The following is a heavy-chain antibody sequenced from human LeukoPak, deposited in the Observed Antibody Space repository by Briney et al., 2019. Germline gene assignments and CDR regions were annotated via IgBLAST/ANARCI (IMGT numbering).Heavy chain of an antibody. V-gene: IGHV3-74*01. CDR3: APRWLQLG. CDR2: INSDGSTT. J-gene: IGHJ4*02. CDR1: GFSFSSYW. D-gene: IGHD5-24*01. Sequence: PGGSLRLSCAASGFSFSSYWMHWVRQAPGKGLAWVSRINSDGSTTSYTDSVKGRFTISRGNAKNTLYLQMNSLRAEDTAVYYCAPRWLQLGWGQGTLVTVSS.